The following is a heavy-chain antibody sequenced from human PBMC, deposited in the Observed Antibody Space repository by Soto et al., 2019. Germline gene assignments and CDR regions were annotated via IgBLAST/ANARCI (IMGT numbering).Heavy chain of an antibody. J-gene: IGHJ4*02. CDR3: ARKQAGFFYGIDY. CDR2: IDHSGYT. Sequence: LSLTCTVSGGSFNSGGYYWSWIRQHPGKGLEWLGYIDHSGYTFYNPALQSRIILSMDTSKNQFSLKLSSATAADTAVYFCARKQAGFFYGIDYWGQGTLVTVSS. D-gene: IGHD3-3*01. CDR1: GGSFNSGGYY. V-gene: IGHV4-31*03.